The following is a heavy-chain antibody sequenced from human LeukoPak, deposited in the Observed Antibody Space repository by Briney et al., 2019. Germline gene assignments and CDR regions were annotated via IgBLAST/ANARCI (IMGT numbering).Heavy chain of an antibody. V-gene: IGHV1-8*03. J-gene: IGHJ5*02. CDR1: GYTFTSYD. D-gene: IGHD4-17*01. CDR2: MNPNSGNT. CDR3: ARADYGDFKRGDFDP. Sequence: ASVKVSCKAYGYTFTSYDINWVRQATGQGLEWMGWMNPNSGNTGYAQKFQGRVTITRNTSISTAYMELSSLRSEDTAVYYCARADYGDFKRGDFDPWGQGTLVTVSS.